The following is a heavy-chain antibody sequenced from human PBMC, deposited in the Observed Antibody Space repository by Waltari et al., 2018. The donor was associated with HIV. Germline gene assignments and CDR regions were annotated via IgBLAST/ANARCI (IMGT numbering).Heavy chain of an antibody. J-gene: IGHJ4*02. D-gene: IGHD2-21*02. Sequence: EVQLLESGGGLVQPGGSLRLSCAASGFTFSSYAMSWVRQAPGKGLEWVSAISGSGGSTYYADSVKGLFTISRDNSKNTLYLQMNSLRAEDTAVYYCAKRYCGGDCYFDYWGQGTLVTVSS. CDR2: ISGSGGST. CDR1: GFTFSSYA. V-gene: IGHV3-23*01. CDR3: AKRYCGGDCYFDY.